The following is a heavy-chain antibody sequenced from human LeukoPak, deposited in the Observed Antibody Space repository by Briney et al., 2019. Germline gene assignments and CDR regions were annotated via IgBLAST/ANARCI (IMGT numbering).Heavy chain of an antibody. Sequence: GGSLRLSCAASGLTFSDYSMNWVRQAPGQGLEWVSSISSRTGHIYFADSVKGRFTISRDDAKKSLYLQMNSLRAGDTAVYYCARGIVGTTDTTFDYWGQGTLVTVSS. D-gene: IGHD1-26*01. CDR1: GLTFSDYS. CDR2: ISSRTGHI. CDR3: ARGIVGTTDTTFDY. J-gene: IGHJ4*02. V-gene: IGHV3-21*01.